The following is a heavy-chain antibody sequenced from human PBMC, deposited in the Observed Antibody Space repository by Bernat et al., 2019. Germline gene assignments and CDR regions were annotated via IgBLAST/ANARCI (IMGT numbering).Heavy chain of an antibody. D-gene: IGHD1-26*01. CDR1: GFMFSTYW. CDR3: ARENSGIKGIFFDY. J-gene: IGHJ4*02. CDR2: IKQSGSGK. Sequence: DVQLVGSGGGLVQPGGSLRLSCAASGFMFSTYWMSWVRQAPGKGLGWGANIKQSGSGKYYVDSVKGRFTISRDNAKNSLYLQMNSLRAEDTAVYYCARENSGIKGIFFDYWGQGLLVTVSS. V-gene: IGHV3-7*03.